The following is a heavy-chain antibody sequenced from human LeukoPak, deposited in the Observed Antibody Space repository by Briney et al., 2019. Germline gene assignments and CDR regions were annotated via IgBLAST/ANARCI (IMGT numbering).Heavy chain of an antibody. CDR2: IYYSGST. Sequence: PSETLSLTCTVSGGSISSSSYYWGWIRQPPGKGLEWIGSIYYSGSTYYNPSLKSRVTIFVDTSKNQFSLKLSSVTAADTAVYYCARLNLSRYYFDYWGQGTLVTVSP. CDR1: GGSISSSSYY. CDR3: ARLNLSRYYFDY. J-gene: IGHJ4*02. V-gene: IGHV4-39*01.